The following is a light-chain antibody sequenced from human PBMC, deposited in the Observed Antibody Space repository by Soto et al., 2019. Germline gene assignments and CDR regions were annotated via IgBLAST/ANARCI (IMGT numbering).Light chain of an antibody. J-gene: IGKJ4*01. CDR1: QSISSW. CDR3: QQYDRYTPLT. Sequence: DIQMTQSPSTLSASVGDRVTITCRASQSISSWLAWYQQKPGKAPKLLIYDAYSLESGTPSRFSGRRSGTEFTLTIASVQPEDFAKYYCQQYDRYTPLTFGGGTKVDI. V-gene: IGKV1-5*01. CDR2: DAY.